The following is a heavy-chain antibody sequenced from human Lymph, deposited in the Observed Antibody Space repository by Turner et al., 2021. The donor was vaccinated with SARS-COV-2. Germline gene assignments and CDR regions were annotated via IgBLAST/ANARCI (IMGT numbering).Heavy chain of an antibody. CDR1: GFTFSIYG. CDR3: AREGVVGATTGLDY. J-gene: IGHJ4*02. V-gene: IGHV3-33*01. D-gene: IGHD1-26*01. CDR2: IWYDGSNK. Sequence: QVPLVESGGGVVQPGRSLRLSCAASGFTFSIYGMHWVRQAPGKGLEWVAVIWYDGSNKYYGDSVKGRLTISRDNSKNTLYLQMNSLRVEDTAVYYCAREGVVGATTGLDYWGQGTLVTVSS.